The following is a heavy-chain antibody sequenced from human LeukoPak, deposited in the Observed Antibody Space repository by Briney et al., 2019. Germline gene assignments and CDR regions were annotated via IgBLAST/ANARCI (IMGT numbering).Heavy chain of an antibody. CDR2: IYYSGST. CDR3: ARLRGNYFPDY. D-gene: IGHD4-11*01. Sequence: SETLSLTCAVSGGSISGYYWSWIRQPPGKGLEWIGYIYYSGSTNYNPSLKSRITISVDTSKNQCSLNLSSVTAADTAVYYCARLRGNYFPDYWGQGTLVTVSS. V-gene: IGHV4-59*01. J-gene: IGHJ4*02. CDR1: GGSISGYY.